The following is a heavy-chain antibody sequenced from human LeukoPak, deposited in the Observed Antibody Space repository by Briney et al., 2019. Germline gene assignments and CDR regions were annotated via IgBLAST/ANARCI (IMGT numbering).Heavy chain of an antibody. V-gene: IGHV1-46*02. D-gene: IGHD3-10*01. CDR1: GYTFNNYY. Sequence: ASVTVSCTASGYTFNNYYIHWARQAPGQGLEWMGIINPSGGTTSYAQNFRGRVTMTRDTSTSTVYMELSSLTSEDTAIYYCARGGYGSGILNWFDPWGQGTLVTVSS. CDR3: ARGGYGSGILNWFDP. CDR2: INPSGGTT. J-gene: IGHJ5*02.